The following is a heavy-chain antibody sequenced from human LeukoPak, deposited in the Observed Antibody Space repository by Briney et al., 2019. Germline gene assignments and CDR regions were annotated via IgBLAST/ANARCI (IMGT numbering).Heavy chain of an antibody. D-gene: IGHD4-17*01. CDR3: AGGDYGDYNNLDY. Sequence: SVKVSCKASGGTFSSYAISWVRQAPGLGLEWMGGIIPIFGTANYAQKFQGRVTITADESTSTAYMELSSLRSEDTAVYYCAGGDYGDYNNLDYWGQGTLVTVSS. CDR1: GGTFSSYA. V-gene: IGHV1-69*13. CDR2: IIPIFGTA. J-gene: IGHJ4*02.